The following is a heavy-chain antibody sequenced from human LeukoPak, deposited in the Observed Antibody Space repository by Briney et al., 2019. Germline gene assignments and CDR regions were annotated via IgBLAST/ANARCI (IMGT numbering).Heavy chain of an antibody. D-gene: IGHD6-13*01. Sequence: GGSLRLSCAASGFTFSSYGMHWVRQAPGKGLEWVALISYHGSIKYYADSVKGRFTISRDNSKNTLYLQMNSLRAEDTAVYYCATSYSSSWQGELHYWGQGTLVTVSS. CDR2: ISYHGSIK. V-gene: IGHV3-30*03. CDR1: GFTFSSYG. CDR3: ATSYSSSWQGELHY. J-gene: IGHJ4*02.